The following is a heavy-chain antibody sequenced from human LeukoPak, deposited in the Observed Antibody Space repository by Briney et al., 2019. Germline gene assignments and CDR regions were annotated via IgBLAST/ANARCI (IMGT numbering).Heavy chain of an antibody. CDR3: AKQGKYAVYPDFDS. CDR2: ISGSGGGT. Sequence: PGGSLRLSCVASGFTFSNFAMSWVRQAPGRGLEWVSAISGSGGGTYYADSVKGRFTISRDNSKNTLYLQMNSLRPEDTAVYYCAKQGKYAVYPDFDSWGQETLVTVSS. D-gene: IGHD2-2*01. V-gene: IGHV3-23*01. CDR1: GFTFSNFA. J-gene: IGHJ4*02.